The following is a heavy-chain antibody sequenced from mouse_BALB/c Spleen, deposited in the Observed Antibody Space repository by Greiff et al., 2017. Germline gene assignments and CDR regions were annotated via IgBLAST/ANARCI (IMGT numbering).Heavy chain of an antibody. V-gene: IGHV2-6-5*01. J-gene: IGHJ4*01. CDR1: GFSLTDYG. CDR2: IWGGGST. CDR3: AKHITTAYYYAMDY. D-gene: IGHD1-2*01. Sequence: VQGVESGPGLVAPSQSLSITCTVSGFSLTDYGVSWIRQPPGKGLEWLGVIWGGGSTYYNSALKSRLSISKDNSKSQVFLKMNSLQTDDTAMYYCAKHITTAYYYAMDYWGQGTSVTVSS.